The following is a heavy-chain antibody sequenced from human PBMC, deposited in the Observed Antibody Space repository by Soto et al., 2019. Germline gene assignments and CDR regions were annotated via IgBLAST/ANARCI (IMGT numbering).Heavy chain of an antibody. D-gene: IGHD6-13*01. V-gene: IGHV4-31*03. CDR2: IYYSGST. CDR3: ARDHIAAAGSLYYYYGMDV. CDR1: GGSISSGGYY. Sequence: QVQLQESGPGLVKPSQTLSLTCTVSGGSISSGGYYWSWIRQHPGKGLEWIGYIYYSGSTYYNPSLKSRDTISVDTSKNQFSLKLSSVTAADTAVYYCARDHIAAAGSLYYYYGMDVWGQGTTVTVSS. J-gene: IGHJ6*02.